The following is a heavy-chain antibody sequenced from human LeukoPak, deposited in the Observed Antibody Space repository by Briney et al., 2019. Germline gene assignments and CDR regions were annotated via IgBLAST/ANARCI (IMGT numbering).Heavy chain of an antibody. CDR3: ASARGITIFGVVIGWFDP. D-gene: IGHD3-3*01. J-gene: IGHJ5*02. Sequence: ASVKVSCKASGYTFTGYYMHWVRRAPGQGLEWMGWINPNSGGTNYAQKFRGRVTMTRDTSISTAYMELSRLRSDDTAVYYCASARGITIFGVVIGWFDPWGQGTLVTASS. CDR1: GYTFTGYY. CDR2: INPNSGGT. V-gene: IGHV1-2*02.